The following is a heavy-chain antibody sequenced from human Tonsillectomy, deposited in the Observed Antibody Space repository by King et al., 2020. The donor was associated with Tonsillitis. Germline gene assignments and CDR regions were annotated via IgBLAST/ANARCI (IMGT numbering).Heavy chain of an antibody. CDR1: GFTFTNYW. Sequence: VQLVESGGGLVQPGGSLRLSCAASGFTFTNYWMSWVRQAPGKGLEWVANINQDGSEKYYVDSVKGRFTISRDNAKNSLYLQMNSLRAEDTAVYYCARKRGYSYGPLDYWGQGTLVTVSS. J-gene: IGHJ4*02. V-gene: IGHV3-7*01. CDR3: ARKRGYSYGPLDY. D-gene: IGHD5-18*01. CDR2: INQDGSEK.